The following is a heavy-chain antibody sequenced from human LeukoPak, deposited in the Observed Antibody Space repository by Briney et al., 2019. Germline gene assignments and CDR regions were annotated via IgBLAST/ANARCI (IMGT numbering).Heavy chain of an antibody. D-gene: IGHD6-19*01. CDR3: AKDIAVAGIFDY. Sequence: GGSLRLSCAASGFTFSTYSMNWVRQAPGKGLEWVSAISGSGGSTYYADSVKGRFTISRDNSKNTLYLQMNSLRAEDTAVYYCAKDIAVAGIFDYWGQGTLVTVSS. CDR1: GFTFSTYS. J-gene: IGHJ4*02. V-gene: IGHV3-23*01. CDR2: ISGSGGST.